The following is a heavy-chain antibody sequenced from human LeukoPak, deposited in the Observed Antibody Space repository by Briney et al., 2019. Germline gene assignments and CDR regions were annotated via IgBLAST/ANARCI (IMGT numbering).Heavy chain of an antibody. Sequence: SETLSLTCTVSGGSISSYYWSWIRQPPGKGLEWIGYIYYSGSTNYNPSLKSRVTISVDTSKNQFSLKLSSVTAADTAVYYCARGVDFWSGLDYWGQGTLVTVSS. CDR1: GGSISSYY. D-gene: IGHD3-3*01. CDR2: IYYSGST. J-gene: IGHJ4*02. CDR3: ARGVDFWSGLDY. V-gene: IGHV4-59*12.